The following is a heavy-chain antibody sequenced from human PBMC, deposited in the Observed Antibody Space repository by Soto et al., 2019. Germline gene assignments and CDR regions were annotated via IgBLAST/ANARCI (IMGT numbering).Heavy chain of an antibody. Sequence: GASVNLSSKASGYTFTSYGISWVRQAPGQGLEWMGWISAYNGNTNYAQKLQGRVTMTTDTSTSTAYMELRSLRSDDTAVYYCARVTTTVTPRDDYYSMDVWGQGTTVTVSS. CDR2: ISAYNGNT. V-gene: IGHV1-18*01. J-gene: IGHJ6*02. D-gene: IGHD4-17*01. CDR1: GYTFTSYG. CDR3: ARVTTTVTPRDDYYSMDV.